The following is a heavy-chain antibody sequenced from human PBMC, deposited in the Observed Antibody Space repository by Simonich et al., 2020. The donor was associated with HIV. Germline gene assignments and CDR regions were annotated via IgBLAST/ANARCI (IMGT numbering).Heavy chain of an antibody. CDR2: SNHSESN. CDR1: GGPFSGYY. V-gene: IGHV4-34*01. Sequence: QVQLQQWGAGLLKPSETLSLTCAVYGGPFSGYYWSWFSQPPGKGLEWNGESNHSESNNYNPSLKSRVTISVDTSKNQFSLKLSSVTAADTAVYYCARGFYQRLYYFDYWGQGTLVTVSS. J-gene: IGHJ4*02. CDR3: ARGFYQRLYYFDY. D-gene: IGHD2-2*01.